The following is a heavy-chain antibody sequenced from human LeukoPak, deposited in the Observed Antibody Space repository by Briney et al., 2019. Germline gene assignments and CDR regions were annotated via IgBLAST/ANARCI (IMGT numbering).Heavy chain of an antibody. CDR3: ARDQYSNYYGY. D-gene: IGHD4-11*01. Sequence: GASVKVSCKASGYTFTGCYMHWVRQAPGQELAWMGWINPNSGGTNYAQKFQGRVTMTRDTSISTAYMELSRLRSDDTAVYYCARDQYSNYYGYWGQGTLVTVSS. CDR2: INPNSGGT. V-gene: IGHV1-2*02. J-gene: IGHJ4*02. CDR1: GYTFTGCY.